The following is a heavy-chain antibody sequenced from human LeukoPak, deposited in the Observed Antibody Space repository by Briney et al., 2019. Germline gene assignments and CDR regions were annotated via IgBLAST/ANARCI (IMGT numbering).Heavy chain of an antibody. J-gene: IGHJ4*02. D-gene: IGHD6-13*01. CDR3: ARDDSSSWHSADY. CDR2: ISAYNGNT. CDR1: GYTFTSYY. Sequence: ASVKVSCKASGYTFTSYYMHWVRQAPGQGLEWMGWISAYNGNTNYAQKLQGRVTMTTDTSTSTAYMELRSLGSDDTAVYYCARDDSSSWHSADYWGQGTLVTVSS. V-gene: IGHV1-18*04.